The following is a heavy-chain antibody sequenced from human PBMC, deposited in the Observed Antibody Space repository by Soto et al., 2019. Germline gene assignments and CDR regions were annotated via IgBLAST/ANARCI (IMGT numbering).Heavy chain of an antibody. J-gene: IGHJ4*02. CDR1: GGTFSSYR. V-gene: IGHV1-69*01. CDR2: IVPIYRTA. Sequence: QVQLVQSGAEVKKPGSSVKVSCKASGGTFSSYRINWVRQAPGQGLEWVGGIVPIYRTADYAQKFQGRVTITEDESALTSYMELRSLKSQDTAVYYCVRDSGANPSSSWGQGTLVTVSS. D-gene: IGHD6-13*01. CDR3: VRDSGANPSSS.